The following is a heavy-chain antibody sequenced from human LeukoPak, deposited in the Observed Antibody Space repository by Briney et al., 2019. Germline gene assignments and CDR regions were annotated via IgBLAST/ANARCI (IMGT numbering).Heavy chain of an antibody. Sequence: GGSLRLSCAASGFTVSSNYMSWVRPAPGKGLEGVSVIYSGGSTYYADSVKGRFTISRDNSKNTLYLQMNSLRAEDTAVYYCAREGDYGDSGYFDYWGQGTLVTVSS. V-gene: IGHV3-53*01. CDR1: GFTVSSNY. D-gene: IGHD4-17*01. CDR3: AREGDYGDSGYFDY. J-gene: IGHJ4*02. CDR2: IYSGGST.